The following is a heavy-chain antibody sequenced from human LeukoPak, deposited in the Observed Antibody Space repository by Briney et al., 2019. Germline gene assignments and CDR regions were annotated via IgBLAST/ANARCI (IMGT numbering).Heavy chain of an antibody. J-gene: IGHJ4*02. CDR2: ISSSSTAI. CDR3: ARANYGYDY. CDR1: GFTFSDYY. V-gene: IGHV3-11*04. Sequence: PGGSLRLSCAASGFTFSDYYMTWIRQAPGKGLEWVAYISSSSTAINYADSVKGRFTISRDNARNSLYLQMNNLRVEDTAVYYCARANYGYDYWGQGTLVTVSS. D-gene: IGHD1-7*01.